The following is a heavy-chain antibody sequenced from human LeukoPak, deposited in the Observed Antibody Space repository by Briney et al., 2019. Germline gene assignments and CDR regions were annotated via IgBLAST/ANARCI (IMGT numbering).Heavy chain of an antibody. CDR2: INPGDSDF. V-gene: IGHV5-51*01. J-gene: IGHJ4*02. Sequence: GESLKISCKGSGYNFTTYWIAWVRQMPGKGLEWMGIINPGDSDFRYSPSFQGQVTISADKSITTAYLQWSSLKASDTAMYYCARGYCSGGTCRYVTKYFDYWGQGTLVTVSS. CDR1: GYNFTTYW. CDR3: ARGYCSGGTCRYVTKYFDY. D-gene: IGHD2-15*01.